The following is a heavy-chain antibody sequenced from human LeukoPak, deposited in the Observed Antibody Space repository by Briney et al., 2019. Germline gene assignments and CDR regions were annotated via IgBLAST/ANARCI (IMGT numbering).Heavy chain of an antibody. CDR2: VSGSGDGT. D-gene: IGHD4-17*01. J-gene: IGHJ4*02. Sequence: PGGSLLLSCAASGFTFTSYAMGWVRPAPGKGLEWVSSVSGSGDGTYYADSVKGRFTISRDNSKKTLDLHMDSLRAEDTAVYYCAKERLGGNYGDYAVDYWGQGTMVTVSS. V-gene: IGHV3-23*01. CDR1: GFTFTSYA. CDR3: AKERLGGNYGDYAVDY.